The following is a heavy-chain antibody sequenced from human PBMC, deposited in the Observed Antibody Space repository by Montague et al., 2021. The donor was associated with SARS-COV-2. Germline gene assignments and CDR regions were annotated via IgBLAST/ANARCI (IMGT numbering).Heavy chain of an antibody. V-gene: IGHV4-34*01. CDR1: GGSFSGYY. CDR2: VKDSGST. Sequence: SETLSLTCAVYGGSFSGYYWSWIRQPPGKGLEWIGEVKDSGSTNYIPSLESRVAISVDTSKNQFSLKLRSVTAADTAVYYCARGARQGYGFRLGSFDSWGQGTLVTVSS. CDR3: ARGARQGYGFRLGSFDS. D-gene: IGHD3-10*01. J-gene: IGHJ4*02.